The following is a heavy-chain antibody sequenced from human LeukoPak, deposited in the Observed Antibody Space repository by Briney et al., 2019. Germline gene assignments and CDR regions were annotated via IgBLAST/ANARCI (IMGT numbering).Heavy chain of an antibody. CDR3: AGTHYDILTGYARLFDY. D-gene: IGHD3-9*01. CDR2: INHSGST. J-gene: IGHJ4*02. CDR1: GGSFSGYY. Sequence: SETLSLTCAVYGGSFSGYYWSWIRQPPGKGLEWIGEINHSGSTNYNPSLKSRVAISVDTSKNQFSLKLSSVTAADTAVYCCAGTHYDILTGYARLFDYWGQGTLVTVSS. V-gene: IGHV4-34*01.